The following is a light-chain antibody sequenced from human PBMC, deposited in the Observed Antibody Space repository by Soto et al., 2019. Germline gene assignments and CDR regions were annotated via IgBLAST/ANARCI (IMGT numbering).Light chain of an antibody. CDR2: GAS. CDR3: QQRSNWPPAIT. V-gene: IGKV3-15*01. CDR1: QGILTG. Sequence: EVVMTQSPATLSMSPGERATLSCRASQGILTGLAWYQQKPDQAPRLLXXGASTRATGIPAKFSGGGSGTEFTLTSSSLEPEDFAVYYGQQRSNWPPAITFGQGTRLEIK. J-gene: IGKJ5*01.